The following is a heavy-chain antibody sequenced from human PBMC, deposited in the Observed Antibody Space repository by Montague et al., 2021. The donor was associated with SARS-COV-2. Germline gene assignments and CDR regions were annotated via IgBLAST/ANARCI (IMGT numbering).Heavy chain of an antibody. J-gene: IGHJ6*02. CDR2: IYYSGST. CDR1: GGSISSGGYY. D-gene: IGHD3-3*01. CDR3: ASAPTYYEQDYGMDV. V-gene: IGHV4-31*03. Sequence: TLSLTCTVSGGSISSGGYYWGWIRQHPGKGLEWIGYIYYSGSTYYNPSLKSRVTISVDTSKNQFSLKLSSVTAADTAVYYCASAPTYYEQDYGMDVWGQGTTVTVSS.